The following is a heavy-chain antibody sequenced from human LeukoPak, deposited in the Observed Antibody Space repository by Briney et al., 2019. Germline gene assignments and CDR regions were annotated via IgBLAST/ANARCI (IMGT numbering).Heavy chain of an antibody. J-gene: IGHJ4*02. CDR1: GFTVSSNY. Sequence: PGGSLRLSCAASGFTVSSNYMSWVRQAPGKGLEWVSVIYSGGSTYYADSVKGRFTISRDNSKNTLYLQMNSLRAEDTAVYYCARVAHWAYYYDSSGRGEYYFDYWGQGTLVTVSS. V-gene: IGHV3-66*01. D-gene: IGHD3-22*01. CDR2: IYSGGST. CDR3: ARVAHWAYYYDSSGRGEYYFDY.